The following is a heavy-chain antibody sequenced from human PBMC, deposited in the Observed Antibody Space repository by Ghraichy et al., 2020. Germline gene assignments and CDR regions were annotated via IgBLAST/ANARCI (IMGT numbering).Heavy chain of an antibody. CDR1: GYTFTGYY. V-gene: IGHV1-2*02. J-gene: IGHJ5*02. D-gene: IGHD2-15*01. CDR2: INPNSGGT. Sequence: ASVKVSCKASGYTFTGYYMNWVRQAPGQGLEWMGWINPNSGGTNYAQKFQGRVTMTRDTSISTAYMELSRLRSDDTAVYYCARRTEPVVVVAATRSRFDPWGQGTLVTVSS. CDR3: ARRTEPVVVVAATRSRFDP.